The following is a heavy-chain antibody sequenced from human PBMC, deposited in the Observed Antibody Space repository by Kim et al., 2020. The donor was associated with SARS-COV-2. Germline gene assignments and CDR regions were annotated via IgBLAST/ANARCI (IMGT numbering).Heavy chain of an antibody. D-gene: IGHD2-21*01. V-gene: IGHV4-39*01. CDR1: GGSISSSSYY. CDR3: ARLGVEMATTSDFDY. Sequence: SETLSLTCTVSGGSISSSSYYWGWIRQPPGQGLEWIGSIYYSGSTYYNPSLKSRVTISVDTSKNQFSLKLSSVTAADTAVYYCARLGVEMATTSDFDYWGQGTLVTVSS. J-gene: IGHJ4*02. CDR2: IYYSGST.